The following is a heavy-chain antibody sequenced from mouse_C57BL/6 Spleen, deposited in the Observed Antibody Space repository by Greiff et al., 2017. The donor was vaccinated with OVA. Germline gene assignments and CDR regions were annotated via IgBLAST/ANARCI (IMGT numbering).Heavy chain of an antibody. Sequence: QVQLQQPGAELVKPGASVKVSCKASGYTFTSYCMHWVKQRPGQGLEWIGWIHPSDSDTNYNQKFKGKATLTVDKSSSTAYMQLSSLTSEDSAVYFCARYCDSTSFAYWGQGTLVTVSA. D-gene: IGHD2-4*01. CDR1: GYTFTSYC. CDR2: IHPSDSDT. CDR3: ARYCDSTSFAY. V-gene: IGHV1-74*01. J-gene: IGHJ3*01.